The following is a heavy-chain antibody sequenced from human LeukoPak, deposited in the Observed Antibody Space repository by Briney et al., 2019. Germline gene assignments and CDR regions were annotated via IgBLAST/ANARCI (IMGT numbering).Heavy chain of an antibody. CDR3: ARRRHGYCSTNTCYR. D-gene: IGHD2-2*02. J-gene: IGHJ4*02. V-gene: IGHV4-39*01. CDR2: IYYSGST. Sequence: SETLSLTCTVSGGSISSSNYYWGWIRQSPGKGLEWFGSIYYSGSTYYNPSLKSRVTISVDTSKNQFSLKLSSVTAADTAVYYCARRRHGYCSTNTCYRWGQGILVTVSS. CDR1: GGSISSSNYY.